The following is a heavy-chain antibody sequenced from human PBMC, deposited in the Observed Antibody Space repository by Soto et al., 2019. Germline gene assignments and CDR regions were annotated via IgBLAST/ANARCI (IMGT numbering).Heavy chain of an antibody. V-gene: IGHV5-51*01. CDR3: AGGGVRGVITRTRDYYGMDV. CDR2: IYPGDSDT. Sequence: GESLKISCKGSGYSFTSYWIGWVRQMPGKGLEWMGIIYPGDSDTRYSPSFQGQVTISADKSISTAFLQWSSLKASDTAMYYCAGGGVRGVITRTRDYYGMDVWGQGTTVTAP. CDR1: GYSFTSYW. D-gene: IGHD3-10*01. J-gene: IGHJ6*02.